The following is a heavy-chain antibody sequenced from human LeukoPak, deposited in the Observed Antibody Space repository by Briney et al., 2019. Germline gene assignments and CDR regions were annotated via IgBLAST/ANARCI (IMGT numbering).Heavy chain of an antibody. CDR3: AKRLSSGWDFDY. CDR1: GFTFSNYA. CDR2: IGSGGT. V-gene: IGHV3-23*01. Sequence: GGSLRLSCAASGFTFSNYAMAWVRQAPGMGLEWVSTIGSGGTFYAGSVKGRFTISRDNSNNTLYLQMNSLRAEDTGVYFCAKRLSSGWDFDYWGQGTLVTVSS. D-gene: IGHD6-19*01. J-gene: IGHJ4*02.